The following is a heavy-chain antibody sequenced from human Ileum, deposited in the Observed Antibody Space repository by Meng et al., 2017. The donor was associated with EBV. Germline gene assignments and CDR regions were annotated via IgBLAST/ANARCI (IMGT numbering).Heavy chain of an antibody. J-gene: IGHJ4*02. CDR3: ARRPGSPSSRFDY. D-gene: IGHD6-6*01. Sequence: ISLKASGPTLLNPNQTLTLTCSFSGFSLTSWGVGCGWIRHPPGKALEWLALINWNDDKRYSPSLKSRLTVTRDTSKTQAGLTLTNVDPVDTATYYCARRPGSPSSRFDYWGQGTLVTVSS. CDR2: INWNDDK. CDR1: GFSLTSWGVG. V-gene: IGHV2-5*01.